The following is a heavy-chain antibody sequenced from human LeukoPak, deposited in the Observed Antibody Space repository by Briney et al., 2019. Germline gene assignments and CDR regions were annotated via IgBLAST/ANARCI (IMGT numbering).Heavy chain of an antibody. CDR1: GFTCSDYS. J-gene: IGHJ4*02. CDR3: AREDSSGYFYDYFDY. Sequence: GGSLRLSCAASGFTCSDYSMNWVRQAPGKGLEWVSSISDDSNYIYYADSVKGRFTISRDNAKNSLYLQMNSLRAEDTAVYYCAREDSSGYFYDYFDYWGQGTLVTVSS. V-gene: IGHV3-21*04. D-gene: IGHD3-22*01. CDR2: ISDDSNYI.